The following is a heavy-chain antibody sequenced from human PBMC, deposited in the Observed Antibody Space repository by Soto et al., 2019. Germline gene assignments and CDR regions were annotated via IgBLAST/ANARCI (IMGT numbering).Heavy chain of an antibody. V-gene: IGHV3-23*01. CDR1: GFTFSSYA. CDR2: ISGSGGYT. J-gene: IGHJ4*02. CDR3: AKWTVVVVAATRGGYFDY. D-gene: IGHD2-15*01. Sequence: EVQLLESGGDLVQPGGSLRLSCAASGFTFSSYAMSWVRQAPGKGLEWVSVISGSGGYTYYADSVKGRFTISRDNSKNTLYLQMNSLRAEDTAVYYCAKWTVVVVAATRGGYFDYWGQGTLVTVSS.